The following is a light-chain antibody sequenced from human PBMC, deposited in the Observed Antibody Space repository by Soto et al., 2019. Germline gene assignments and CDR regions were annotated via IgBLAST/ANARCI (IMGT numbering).Light chain of an antibody. CDR2: AVS. J-gene: IGLJ2*01. Sequence: QSVLTQPASVSGSPGQSITISCTGTSSDVGDHNSVSWYQQQPGKAPKLMIYAVSNRPSGVSNRFSGSKSGNTASLTISGLQAEDEADYYCSSYTTSTNGIFGGGTKLTVL. V-gene: IGLV2-14*03. CDR3: SSYTTSTNGI. CDR1: SSDVGDHNS.